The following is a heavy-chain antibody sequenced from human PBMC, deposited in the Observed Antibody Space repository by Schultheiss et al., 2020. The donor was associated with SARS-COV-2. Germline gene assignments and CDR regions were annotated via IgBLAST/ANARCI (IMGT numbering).Heavy chain of an antibody. CDR1: GFTFSDYY. D-gene: IGHD3-22*01. CDR2: ISGSGGST. J-gene: IGHJ6*03. V-gene: IGHV3-11*04. Sequence: GGSLRLSCAASGFTFSDYYMSWIRQAPGKGLEWVSAISGSGGSTYYADSVKGRFTISRDNAKNSLYLQMNSLRAEDTAVYYCASTPSSVAYYYYYYMDVWGKGTTVTVSS. CDR3: ASTPSSVAYYYYYYMDV.